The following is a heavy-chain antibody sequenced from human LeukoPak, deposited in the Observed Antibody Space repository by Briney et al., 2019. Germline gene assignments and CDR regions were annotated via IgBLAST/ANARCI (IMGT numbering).Heavy chain of an antibody. Sequence: PGGSLRLSCAASGFTFSSFAMSWARQAPEKGLEWVSTITGTSGVTYYADSVQGRFTISRDNSKNTLYLEMNSLSPDDTAVYYCARGVEPLAANTLAYWGQGTLVTVSS. J-gene: IGHJ4*02. V-gene: IGHV3-23*01. CDR3: ARGVEPLAANTLAY. CDR1: GFTFSSFA. D-gene: IGHD1-14*01. CDR2: ITGTSGVT.